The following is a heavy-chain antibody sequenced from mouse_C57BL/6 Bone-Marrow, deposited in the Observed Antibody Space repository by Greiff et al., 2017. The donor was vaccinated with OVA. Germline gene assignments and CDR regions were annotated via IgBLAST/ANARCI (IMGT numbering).Heavy chain of an antibody. CDR1: GYTFTSYG. CDR3: ARSRGTDWYFDV. Sequence: VQLKQSGAELVRPGASVKLSCKASGYTFTSYGISWVKQRTGQGLEWIGEIYPRSGNTYYNEKFKGKGTLTADKSTSTAYMERRSLTSEDSAVYFCARSRGTDWYFDVWGTGTTVTVST. D-gene: IGHD3-3*01. J-gene: IGHJ1*03. V-gene: IGHV1-81*01. CDR2: IYPRSGNT.